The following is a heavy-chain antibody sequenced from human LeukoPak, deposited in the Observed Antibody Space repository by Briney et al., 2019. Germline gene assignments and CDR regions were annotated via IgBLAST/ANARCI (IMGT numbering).Heavy chain of an antibody. V-gene: IGHV1-69*04. CDR1: GYTFTTYG. D-gene: IGHD3-22*01. Sequence: ASVKVSCKASGYTFTTYGISWVRQAPGQGLEWMGRIIPILGIANYAQKFQGRVTITADKSTSTAYMELSSLRSEDTAVYYCARDYYDSSGSDYWGQGTLVTVSS. CDR3: ARDYYDSSGSDY. CDR2: IIPILGIA. J-gene: IGHJ4*02.